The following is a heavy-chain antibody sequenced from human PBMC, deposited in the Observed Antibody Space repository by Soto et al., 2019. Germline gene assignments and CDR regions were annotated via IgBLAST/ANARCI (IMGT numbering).Heavy chain of an antibody. CDR2: IIPIFGTA. Sequence: SVKGSCKASGGTFSSYAISWVRQAPGQGLEWMGGIIPIFGTANYAQKFQGRVTITADESTSTAYMELSSLRSEDTAVYYCARAGKTDSSGWYRGQDAFDIWGQGTMVTVSS. D-gene: IGHD6-19*01. V-gene: IGHV1-69*13. CDR3: ARAGKTDSSGWYRGQDAFDI. J-gene: IGHJ3*02. CDR1: GGTFSSYA.